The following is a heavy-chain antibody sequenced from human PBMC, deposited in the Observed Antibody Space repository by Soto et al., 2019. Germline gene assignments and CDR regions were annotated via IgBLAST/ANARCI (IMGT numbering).Heavy chain of an antibody. CDR1: GFTFSSYA. CDR3: ARDPTRAYSYGWDDY. Sequence: QVQLVESGGGVVQPGRSLRLSCAASGFTFSSYAMHWVRQAPGKGLEWVAVIWYDGSNKYYADSVKGRFTISRDNSKNTLYLQMNSLRAEDTAVYYCARDPTRAYSYGWDDYWGQGTLVTVSS. CDR2: IWYDGSNK. J-gene: IGHJ4*02. V-gene: IGHV3-30*04. D-gene: IGHD5-18*01.